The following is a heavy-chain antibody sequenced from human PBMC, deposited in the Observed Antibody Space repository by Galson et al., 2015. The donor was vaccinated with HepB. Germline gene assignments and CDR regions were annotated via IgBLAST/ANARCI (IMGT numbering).Heavy chain of an antibody. Sequence: ETLSLTCTVSDGSVSSGSYYWSWIRQPPGKGLEWIGYIYYSGSTNYNPSLKSRVTISVDTSKNQFSLKLSSVTAADTAVYYCARAIAGKENFCGGDCYSDAFDIWGQGTMVTVSS. CDR2: IYYSGST. D-gene: IGHD2-21*01. J-gene: IGHJ3*02. CDR3: ARAIAGKENFCGGDCYSDAFDI. V-gene: IGHV4-61*01. CDR1: DGSVSSGSYY.